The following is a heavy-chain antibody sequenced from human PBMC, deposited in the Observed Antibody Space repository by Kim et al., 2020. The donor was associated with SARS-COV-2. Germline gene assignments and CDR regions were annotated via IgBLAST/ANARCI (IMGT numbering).Heavy chain of an antibody. CDR1: GFTFISYA. CDR2: ISSSSGKI. V-gene: IGHV3-48*01. J-gene: IGHJ4*02. Sequence: GGSLRLSCAASGFTFISYAINWVRQAPGKGLEWVSYISSSSGKIDYADSVKGRFTISRDNAKNSVYLQMNSLRGEDTAVYYCARDRSFGSTLYYYFDYWGQGAVVTVST. CDR3: ARDRSFGSTLYYYFDY. D-gene: IGHD6-13*01.